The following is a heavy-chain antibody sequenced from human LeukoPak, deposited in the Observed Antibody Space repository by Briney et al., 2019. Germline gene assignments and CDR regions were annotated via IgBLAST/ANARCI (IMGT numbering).Heavy chain of an antibody. CDR2: ISGSGGST. Sequence: GGSLRLSCAASGFTFSSYAMSWVRQAPGKGLEWVSAISGSGGSTYYADSVKGRFTISRDNSKNTLYLQMNSLRADDTAVYYCAKGESLLEWFSGAVRFDSWGQGTLVTVSS. V-gene: IGHV3-23*01. CDR1: GFTFSSYA. CDR3: AKGESLLEWFSGAVRFDS. D-gene: IGHD3-3*01. J-gene: IGHJ4*02.